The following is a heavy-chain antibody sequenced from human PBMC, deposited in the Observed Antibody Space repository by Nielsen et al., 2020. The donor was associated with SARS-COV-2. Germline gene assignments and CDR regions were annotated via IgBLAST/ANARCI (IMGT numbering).Heavy chain of an antibody. Sequence: GGSLRLSCAASGFPFSSYEMNWVRQAPGKGLEWISYISSTGSLIYYANSVKGRFTISRDNAENSLSLQMNSLRAEDTAVYYCARESVTGTDAFDIWGQGTVVTVSS. CDR3: ARESVTGTDAFDI. J-gene: IGHJ3*02. V-gene: IGHV3-48*03. D-gene: IGHD6-19*01. CDR1: GFPFSSYE. CDR2: ISSTGSLI.